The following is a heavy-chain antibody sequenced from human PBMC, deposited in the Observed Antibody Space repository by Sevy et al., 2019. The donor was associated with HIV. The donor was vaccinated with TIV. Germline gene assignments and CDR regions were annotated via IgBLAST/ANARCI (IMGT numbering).Heavy chain of an antibody. CDR2: ISSSSSYI. CDR1: GFTFSSYS. CDR3: ARDAALSNYYDSSGYPNAFDI. Sequence: GGSLRLSCAASGFTFSSYSMNWVRQAPGKGLEWVSSISSSSSYIYYAGSMKGRFTISSDNAKNSLYLQMNSLRAEDTAVYYCARDAALSNYYDSSGYPNAFDIWGQGTMVTVSS. D-gene: IGHD3-22*01. V-gene: IGHV3-21*01. J-gene: IGHJ3*02.